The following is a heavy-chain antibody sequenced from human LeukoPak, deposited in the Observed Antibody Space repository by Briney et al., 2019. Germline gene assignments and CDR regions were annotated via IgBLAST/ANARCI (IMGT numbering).Heavy chain of an antibody. J-gene: IGHJ4*02. CDR2: ISGSGGST. CDR3: AKGGGGSSWSLGY. V-gene: IGHV3-23*01. D-gene: IGHD6-13*01. CDR1: GFTFSSYA. Sequence: GGSLRLSCAASGFTFSSYAVSWVRQAPGKGLEWVSAISGSGGSTYYADSVKGRFTISRDNSKNTLYLQMNSLRAEDTAVYYCAKGGGGSSWSLGYWGQGTLVTVSS.